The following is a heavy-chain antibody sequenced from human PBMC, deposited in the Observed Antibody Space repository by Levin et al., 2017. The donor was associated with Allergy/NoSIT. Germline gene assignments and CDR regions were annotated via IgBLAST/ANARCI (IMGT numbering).Heavy chain of an antibody. J-gene: IGHJ2*01. CDR1: GYTFTSYY. CDR3: ARGSRIQLWLSHFGYFDL. CDR2: INPSGGST. Sequence: GASVKVSCKASGYTFTSYYMHWVRQAPGQGLEWMGIINPSGGSTSYAQKFQGRVTMTRDTSTSTVYMELSSLRSEDTAVYYCARGSRIQLWLSHFGYFDLWGRGTLVTVSS. V-gene: IGHV1-46*01. D-gene: IGHD5-18*01.